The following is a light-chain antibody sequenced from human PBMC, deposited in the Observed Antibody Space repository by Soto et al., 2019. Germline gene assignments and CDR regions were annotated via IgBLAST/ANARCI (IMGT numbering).Light chain of an antibody. Sequence: DIVMTQSPLSLPVTPGEPAYISCRSSQSLLHGNGYNYLDWYLQKPGQSPQLLIYLGSNRASGVPGRFSGSGSGTDFTLKIIRVEPEDVGVYYCIPAIHSYTFCPGTKVDIK. J-gene: IGKJ3*01. V-gene: IGKV2-28*01. CDR1: QSLLHGNGYNY. CDR3: IPAIHSYT. CDR2: LGS.